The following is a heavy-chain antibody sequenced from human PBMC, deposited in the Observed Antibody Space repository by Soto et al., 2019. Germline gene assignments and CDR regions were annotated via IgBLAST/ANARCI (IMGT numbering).Heavy chain of an antibody. CDR2: IIPIFGTA. V-gene: IGHV1-69*13. J-gene: IGHJ4*02. CDR1: GGAFSSYA. D-gene: IGHD2-2*01. Sequence: SVKVSCKASGGAFSSYAISWVRQAPGQGLEWMGGIIPIFGTANYAQKFQGRVTITADESTSTAYMELSSLRSEDTAVYYCARDRHPYSTKYYFDYWGQGTLVTVSS. CDR3: ARDRHPYSTKYYFDY.